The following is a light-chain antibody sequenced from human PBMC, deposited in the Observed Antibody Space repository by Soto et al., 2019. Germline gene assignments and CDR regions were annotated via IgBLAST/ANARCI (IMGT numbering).Light chain of an antibody. J-gene: IGKJ1*01. V-gene: IGKV3-15*01. Sequence: EIVMTQSPVTLSVSPGGRSTLSCRASQSISDTLAWYQQKPGQAPRLLIHGASTRAPGFPARFSGSGSGTDFTLTISSLQSEDFAVYYCQQYNNWPWTFGQGTTVDIK. CDR1: QSISDT. CDR2: GAS. CDR3: QQYNNWPWT.